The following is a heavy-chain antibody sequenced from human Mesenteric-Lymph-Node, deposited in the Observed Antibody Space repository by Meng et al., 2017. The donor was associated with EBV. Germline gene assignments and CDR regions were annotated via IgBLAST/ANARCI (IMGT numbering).Heavy chain of an antibody. CDR3: ARSLYYDSSHFDL. CDR1: GFTFSSYS. CDR2: ISSSSYI. Sequence: LLVESGVGLVKPGGSLRFSCAASGFTFSSYSMNWVRQAQGKGLEWVSSISSSSYIYYADSVKGRFTISRDNSKNTLYLQMNSLRAEDTAVYYCARSLYYDSSHFDLWGRGTLVTVSS. V-gene: IGHV3-21*01. J-gene: IGHJ2*01. D-gene: IGHD3-22*01.